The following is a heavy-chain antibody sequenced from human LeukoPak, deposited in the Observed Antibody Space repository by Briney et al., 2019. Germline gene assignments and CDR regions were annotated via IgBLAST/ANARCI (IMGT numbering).Heavy chain of an antibody. J-gene: IGHJ4*02. CDR2: INPNSGGT. D-gene: IGHD3-10*01. V-gene: IGHV1-2*06. CDR1: GYTFTCYY. CDR3: ASNRWFGELGSYYFDY. Sequence: ASVKVSCKASGYTFTCYYMHWVRQAPGQGLEWMGRINPNSGGTNYAQKFQGRVTMTRDTSISTAYMELSRLRFDDTAVYYCASNRWFGELGSYYFDYWGQGTLVTVSS.